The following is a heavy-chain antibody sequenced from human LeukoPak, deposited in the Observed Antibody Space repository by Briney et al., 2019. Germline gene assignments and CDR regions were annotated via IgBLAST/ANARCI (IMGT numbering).Heavy chain of an antibody. Sequence: SVKVSCKASGGTFSSYAISWVRQAPGQGLEWMGGIIPIFGTANYTQKFQGRVTITTDESTSTAYMELSSLRSEDTAAYYCARPSSNYYDSSGYYSLGAFDIWGQGTMVTVSS. CDR3: ARPSSNYYDSSGYYSLGAFDI. J-gene: IGHJ3*02. V-gene: IGHV1-69*05. CDR1: GGTFSSYA. CDR2: IIPIFGTA. D-gene: IGHD3-22*01.